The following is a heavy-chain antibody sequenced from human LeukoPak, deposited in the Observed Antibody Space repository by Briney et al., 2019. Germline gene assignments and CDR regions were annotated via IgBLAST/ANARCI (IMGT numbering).Heavy chain of an antibody. J-gene: IGHJ5*02. CDR2: IYYSGST. CDR1: GGSISSHY. V-gene: IGHV4-59*11. Sequence: PSETLSLTCTVSGGSISSHYWSWIRQPPGKGLEWIGYIYYSGSTNYNPSLKSRVTISVDTSKNQFSLKLSSVTAADTAVYYRARQKGIAAAGTRNWFDPWGQGTLVTVSS. CDR3: ARQKGIAAAGTRNWFDP. D-gene: IGHD6-13*01.